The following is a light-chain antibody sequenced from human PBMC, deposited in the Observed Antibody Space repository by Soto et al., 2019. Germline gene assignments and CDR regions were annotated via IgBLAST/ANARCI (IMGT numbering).Light chain of an antibody. Sequence: DIVMTQSPLSLPVTPGEPASISCRSSRSLLHSSGYHYLDWYLQKPGQSPHLLIYLGSNRASGVPDRFSGSGSGTDFTLKITRVEAEDVGIYYCMQAAHIPHTFGQGTRLEIK. CDR3: MQAAHIPHT. CDR1: RSLLHSSGYHY. CDR2: LGS. V-gene: IGKV2-28*01. J-gene: IGKJ2*01.